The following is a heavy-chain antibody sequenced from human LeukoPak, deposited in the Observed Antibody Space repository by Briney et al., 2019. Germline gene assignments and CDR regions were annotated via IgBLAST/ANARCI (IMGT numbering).Heavy chain of an antibody. V-gene: IGHV3-23*01. CDR1: GFTFSSYA. CDR3: AKTRTLAGTRGPYYFDY. CDR2: ISGSGGST. Sequence: PGGSLRLSCAASGFTFSSYAMSWVRQAPGKGLEWVSAISGSGGSTYYADSVKGRFTISRDNSKNTLYLQMNRLRVEDTAVYYCAKTRTLAGTRGPYYFDYWGQGTLVTVSS. J-gene: IGHJ4*02. D-gene: IGHD3-10*01.